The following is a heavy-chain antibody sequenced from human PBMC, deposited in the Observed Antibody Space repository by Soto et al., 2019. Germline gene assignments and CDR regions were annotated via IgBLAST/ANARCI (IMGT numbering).Heavy chain of an antibody. CDR3: AREGITIFGVNKGWFDP. D-gene: IGHD3-3*01. J-gene: IGHJ5*02. CDR1: GFTFSSYG. CDR2: IWYDGSNK. Sequence: GGSLRLSCAASGFTFSSYGMHWVRQAPGKGLEWVAVIWYDGSNKYYADSVKGRFTISRDNSKNTLYLQMNSLRAEDTAVYYCAREGITIFGVNKGWFDPWGQGTLVTVSS. V-gene: IGHV3-33*01.